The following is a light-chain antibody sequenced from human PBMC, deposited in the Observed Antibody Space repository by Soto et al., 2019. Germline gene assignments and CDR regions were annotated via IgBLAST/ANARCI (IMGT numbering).Light chain of an antibody. CDR3: QQYHKWPHT. V-gene: IGKV3-15*01. J-gene: IGKJ2*01. CDR1: QNLSRN. Sequence: EMVMTQSPATLSVSPGERATLSCRASQNLSRNLAWYQQQPGQAPRLLIFYASTRATGIPARFSGSGSGTDFTLTIRSLQSEDFAVYHCQQYHKWPHTFGQGTKLEIK. CDR2: YAS.